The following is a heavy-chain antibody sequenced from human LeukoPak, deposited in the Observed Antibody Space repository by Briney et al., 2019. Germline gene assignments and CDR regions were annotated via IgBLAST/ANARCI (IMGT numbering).Heavy chain of an antibody. CDR1: GASISSHSW. D-gene: IGHD6-13*01. CDR3: ASAEPRGIIWYPS. J-gene: IGHJ5*02. CDR2: IYHSGST. Sequence: PSGTLSLTCAVSGASISSHSWWWSWVRQPPGKGLEWIGEIYHSGSTNYNPSLKSRVTMSVDKSKNQFSLNLSSVTAADTAVYYCASAEPRGIIWYPSWGQGTLVTVSS. V-gene: IGHV4-4*02.